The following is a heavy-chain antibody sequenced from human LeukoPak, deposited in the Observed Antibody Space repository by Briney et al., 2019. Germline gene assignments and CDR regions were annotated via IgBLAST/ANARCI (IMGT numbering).Heavy chain of an antibody. V-gene: IGHV1-46*01. CDR1: GYTFTTYY. Sequence: ASVTVSCKASGYTFTTYYIHWVRQAPGQGLEWMGIINPSGGGTNYAQKFQGRVTVTMDTSTSTVYMEVSSLRSEDTAVYYCAIDRSGSYYGFDYWGQGTLVTVSS. CDR3: AIDRSGSYYGFDY. J-gene: IGHJ4*02. D-gene: IGHD1-26*01. CDR2: INPSGGGT.